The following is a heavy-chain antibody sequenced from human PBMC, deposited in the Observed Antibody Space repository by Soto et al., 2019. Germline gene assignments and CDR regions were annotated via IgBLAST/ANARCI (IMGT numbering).Heavy chain of an antibody. V-gene: IGHV1-8*01. Sequence: QVQLVQSGAEVKKPWASVKVSCKASGYTFTSYDINWVRPATGQGLEWMGWMNPNSGNTGYEQKFQGRVTMTRNTSISTAYMEMSSLRSEDTAVYYFARTLYGDNVDYWGQGTLVTISS. CDR1: GYTFTSYD. CDR3: ARTLYGDNVDY. CDR2: MNPNSGNT. D-gene: IGHD4-17*01. J-gene: IGHJ4*02.